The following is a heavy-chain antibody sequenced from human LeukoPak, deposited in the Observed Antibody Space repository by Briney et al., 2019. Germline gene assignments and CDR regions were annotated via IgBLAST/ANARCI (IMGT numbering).Heavy chain of an antibody. Sequence: PSETLSLTCTVSGGSISSSSYFWGWIRQPPGKGLEWIGSIYYSGSTHYNPSLKSRVTISVDTSKNQLSLKLSSVTAADTAVYCCARRGSSSWYFDYWGQGTLVPVSS. CDR1: GGSISSSSYF. CDR2: IYYSGST. D-gene: IGHD6-13*01. V-gene: IGHV4-39*01. CDR3: ARRGSSSWYFDY. J-gene: IGHJ4*02.